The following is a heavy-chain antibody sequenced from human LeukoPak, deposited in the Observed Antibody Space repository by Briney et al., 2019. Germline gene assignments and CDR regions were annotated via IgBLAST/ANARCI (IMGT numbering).Heavy chain of an antibody. CDR2: ISAYNGNT. Sequence: ASVKVSCKASGYTFTSYGISWVRQAPGQGLEWMGWISAYNGNTNYAQKLQGRVTMTTDTSTSTAYMELRRPRSDDTAVYYCARRDDSSGWHSQFDYWGQGTLVTVSS. V-gene: IGHV1-18*01. D-gene: IGHD6-19*01. CDR3: ARRDDSSGWHSQFDY. CDR1: GYTFTSYG. J-gene: IGHJ4*02.